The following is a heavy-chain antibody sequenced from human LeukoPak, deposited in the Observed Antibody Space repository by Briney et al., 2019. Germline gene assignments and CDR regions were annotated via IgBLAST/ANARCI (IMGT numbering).Heavy chain of an antibody. Sequence: SVKVSCKAAGGTFTSYAIRRVRQAPGQGLEWMGGIIPIFGTANYAQKFQGRVTITTDESPSTAYIELSSLRSEDTAVYYCARSSRYSYGLEYWGQGTLVTVSS. CDR1: GGTFTSYA. CDR2: IIPIFGTA. CDR3: ARSSRYSYGLEY. D-gene: IGHD5-18*01. J-gene: IGHJ4*02. V-gene: IGHV1-69*05.